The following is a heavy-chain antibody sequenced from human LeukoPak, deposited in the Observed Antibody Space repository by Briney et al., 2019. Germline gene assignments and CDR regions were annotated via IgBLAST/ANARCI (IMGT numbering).Heavy chain of an antibody. D-gene: IGHD6-25*01. CDR2: IYSGGST. CDR3: ASCSSGWIDAFDI. J-gene: IGHJ3*02. V-gene: IGHV3-53*01. Sequence: ETLSLTSTVSGVSMSGAYWSWIRQPPGKGLEWVSVIYSGGSTYYADSVKGRFTISRDNSKNTLYLQMNSLRAEDTAVYYCASCSSGWIDAFDIWGQGTMVTVSS. CDR1: GVSMSGAY.